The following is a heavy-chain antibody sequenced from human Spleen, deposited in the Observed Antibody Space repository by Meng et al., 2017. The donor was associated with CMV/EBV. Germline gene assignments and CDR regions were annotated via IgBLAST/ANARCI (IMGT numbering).Heavy chain of an antibody. J-gene: IGHJ6*02. Sequence: YWSWIRQPPGKGLEWIGEINHSGSPNYHPSLKSRVTISVDTSKNQFSLKLSSVTAADTAVYYCAREPSHYDFWSGYYLIPHHYGMDVWGQGTTVTVSS. CDR2: INHSGSP. D-gene: IGHD3-3*01. CDR1: Y. CDR3: AREPSHYDFWSGYYLIPHHYGMDV. V-gene: IGHV4-34*01.